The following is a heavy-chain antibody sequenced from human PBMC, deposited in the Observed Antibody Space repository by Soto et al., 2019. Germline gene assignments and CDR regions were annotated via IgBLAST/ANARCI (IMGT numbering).Heavy chain of an antibody. CDR3: ARNHDGYCSSTSCSGTYYYYGMDV. CDR1: GYTFTSYG. CDR2: IIAIIGNA. V-gene: IGHV1-18*01. D-gene: IGHD2-2*01. J-gene: IGHJ6*02. Sequence: EASVKVSCKASGYTFTSYGISWVRQAPGQGLEWMGWIIAIIGNANYAQKLQGRVTITTDESTSTAYMELSSLRSEDTAVYYCARNHDGYCSSTSCSGTYYYYGMDVWGQGTTVTSP.